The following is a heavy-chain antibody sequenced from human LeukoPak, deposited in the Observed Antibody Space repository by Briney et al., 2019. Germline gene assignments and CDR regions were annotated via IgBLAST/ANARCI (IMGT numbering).Heavy chain of an antibody. CDR1: CFDVTNFW. CDR2: IYAAGTT. D-gene: IGHD3-22*01. V-gene: IGHV3-53*01. CDR3: ARADDVSGEYSSIDSFDS. Sequence: PGGSLRLSCAASCFDVTNFWMGWVRQAPGKGLEWVSLIYAAGTTHFSGSVKGRFSISRDTSENKMDLQMNGLRAEDTAVYFCARADDVSGEYSSIDSFDSWGQGALVIVSS. J-gene: IGHJ4*02.